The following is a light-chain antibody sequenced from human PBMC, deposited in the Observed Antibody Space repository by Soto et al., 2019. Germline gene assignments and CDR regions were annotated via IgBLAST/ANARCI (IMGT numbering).Light chain of an antibody. V-gene: IGKV1-39*01. CDR1: QCISSY. Sequence: IQLTQSPSSLSASVGDRVTITCRASQCISSYLAWYQVKPGKAPKLLLSVAPGFQSAAPSNFSGSGSGTDFSLSISSLQPEDFATYYCQQSYSSPRTFGQGTKVDIK. CDR2: VAP. CDR3: QQSYSSPRT. J-gene: IGKJ1*01.